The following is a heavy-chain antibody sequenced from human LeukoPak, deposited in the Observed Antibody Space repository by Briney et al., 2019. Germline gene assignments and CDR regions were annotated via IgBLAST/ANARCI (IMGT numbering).Heavy chain of an antibody. D-gene: IGHD2-8*01. J-gene: IGHJ6*02. CDR2: IRGSGGST. V-gene: IGHV3-23*01. Sequence: GGSLRLSCAASGFIVNSYVMSWVRQAPGKGLEWVSLIRGSGGSTYYADSVRGRFPISRDNSKNTLYLQMNSLRAEDTAVYYCAKDMGYFTGMDVWGQGATVTVSS. CDR1: GFIVNSYV. CDR3: AKDMGYFTGMDV.